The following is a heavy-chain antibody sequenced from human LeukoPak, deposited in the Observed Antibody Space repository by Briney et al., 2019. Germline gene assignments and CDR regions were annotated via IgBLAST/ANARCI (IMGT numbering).Heavy chain of an antibody. J-gene: IGHJ4*02. Sequence: SSETLSLTCTVSGYSISSGYYWGWIRQPPGKGLEWIGSIYHSGSTYYNPSLKSRVTISVDTSKNQFSLKLSSVTAADTAVYYCARLPAAIMAYYFDYWGQGTLVTVSS. D-gene: IGHD2-2*01. CDR3: ARLPAAIMAYYFDY. V-gene: IGHV4-38-2*02. CDR2: IYHSGST. CDR1: GYSISSGYY.